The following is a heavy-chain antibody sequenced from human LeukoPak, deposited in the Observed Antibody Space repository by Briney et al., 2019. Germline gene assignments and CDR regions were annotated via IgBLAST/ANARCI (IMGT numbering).Heavy chain of an antibody. V-gene: IGHV3-48*03. CDR3: ARAPVGATGDAFDI. CDR1: GFTFSSYE. Sequence: PGGSLRLSCAASGFTFSSYEMNWVRQAPGKGLEWVSYISSSGSTIHYADSVKGRFTISRDTAKNSLYQQMNSLRAEDTAVYYCARAPVGATGDAFDIWGQGTMVTVSS. J-gene: IGHJ3*02. D-gene: IGHD1-26*01. CDR2: ISSSGSTI.